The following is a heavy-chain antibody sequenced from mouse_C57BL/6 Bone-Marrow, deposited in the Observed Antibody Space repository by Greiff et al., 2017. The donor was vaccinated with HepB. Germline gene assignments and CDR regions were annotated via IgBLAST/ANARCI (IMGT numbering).Heavy chain of an antibody. CDR3: ARKDGYSYYFDY. Sequence: VKLMESGPELVKPGASVKISCKASGYAFSSSWMNWVKQRPGKVLEWIGRIYPGDGDTNYNGKFKGKATLTADKSSSTAYMQLSSLTSEDSAVYFCARKDGYSYYFDYWGQGTTLTVSS. V-gene: IGHV1-82*01. CDR1: GYAFSSSW. D-gene: IGHD2-3*01. CDR2: IYPGDGDT. J-gene: IGHJ2*01.